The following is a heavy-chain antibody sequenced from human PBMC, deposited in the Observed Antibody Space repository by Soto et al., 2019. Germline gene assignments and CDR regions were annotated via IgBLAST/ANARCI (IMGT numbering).Heavy chain of an antibody. Sequence: QVQLVQSGAEVKKPGSSVKVSCKASGGTFSSYAISWVRQAPGQGLEWMVGIIPIFGTANYAQKFQGRVTNTADEATSTAYMELSSLRSEDTAVYYCAREAGYRGSYRGSNWFDPWGQGTLVTVS. D-gene: IGHD1-26*01. CDR1: GGTFSSYA. CDR2: IIPIFGTA. V-gene: IGHV1-69*01. CDR3: AREAGYRGSYRGSNWFDP. J-gene: IGHJ5*02.